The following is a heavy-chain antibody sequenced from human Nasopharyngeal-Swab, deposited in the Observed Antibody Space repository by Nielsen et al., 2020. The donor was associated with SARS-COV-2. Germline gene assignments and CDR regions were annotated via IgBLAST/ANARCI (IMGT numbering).Heavy chain of an antibody. D-gene: IGHD1-1*01. V-gene: IGHV3-33*01. J-gene: IGHJ4*02. CDR3: VRAFNWNDAFDY. Sequence: VRVAPGMGRKWVAVIWFDGSSAYYADSVKGRFTVSRDNSRNRLYLQMDSLRAEDSAVYYCVRAFNWNDAFDYCGQGTLVTVSS. CDR2: IWFDGSSA.